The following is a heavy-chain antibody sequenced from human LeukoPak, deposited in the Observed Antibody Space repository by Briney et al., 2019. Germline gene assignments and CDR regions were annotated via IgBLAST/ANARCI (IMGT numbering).Heavy chain of an antibody. CDR2: ISAYNGNT. Sequence: GASAKVSCKASGYIFMSYGISWVRQAPGQGLEWMGWISAYNGNTNYAQKFQGRVTMTTDTSTSTAYMELRSLRSDDTAVYHCARAGPHFDYWGQGTLVTVSP. CDR3: ARAGPHFDY. J-gene: IGHJ4*02. CDR1: GYIFMSYG. V-gene: IGHV1-18*01.